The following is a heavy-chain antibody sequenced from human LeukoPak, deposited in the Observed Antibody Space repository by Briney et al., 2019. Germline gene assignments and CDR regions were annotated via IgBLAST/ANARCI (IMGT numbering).Heavy chain of an antibody. J-gene: IGHJ4*02. CDR2: ISGSGGST. D-gene: IGHD4-23*01. CDR3: AKLSMVVTQGFDY. V-gene: IGHV3-23*01. CDR1: GFTFSGYA. Sequence: GGSLRLSCAASGFTFSGYAMSWVRQAPGKGLEWVSAISGSGGSTYYADSVKGRFTISRDNSKNTLYLQMNSLRAEDTAVYYCAKLSMVVTQGFDYWGQGTLVTVSS.